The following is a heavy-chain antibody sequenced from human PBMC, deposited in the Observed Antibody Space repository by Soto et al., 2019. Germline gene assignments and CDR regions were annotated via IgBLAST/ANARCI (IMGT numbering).Heavy chain of an antibody. CDR1: GGSTSSGAYS. D-gene: IGHD4-17*01. Sequence: SETRSHTCAGSGGSTSSGAYSWSCIRQPQGKGLEWIGYIYHSGSTYYNPSLKSRVTISVDRSKNQFSLKLSSVTAADTAVYYCARAMTTVTTIDYWGQGTLVTVS. J-gene: IGHJ4*02. V-gene: IGHV4-30-2*01. CDR3: ARAMTTVTTIDY. CDR2: IYHSGST.